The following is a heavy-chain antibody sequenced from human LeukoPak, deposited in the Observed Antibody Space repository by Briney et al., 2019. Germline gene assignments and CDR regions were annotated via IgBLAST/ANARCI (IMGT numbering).Heavy chain of an antibody. V-gene: IGHV4-30-2*01. CDR1: GGSISSGGYY. Sequence: SETLSLTCTVSGGSISSGGYYWSWIRQPPGKGLEWIGYIYHSGSTYYNPSLKSRVTISVDRSKNQFSLKLSSVTAADTAVYYCARRATTVINNDAFDIWGQGTMVTVSS. CDR3: ARRATTVINNDAFDI. J-gene: IGHJ3*02. CDR2: IYHSGST. D-gene: IGHD4-23*01.